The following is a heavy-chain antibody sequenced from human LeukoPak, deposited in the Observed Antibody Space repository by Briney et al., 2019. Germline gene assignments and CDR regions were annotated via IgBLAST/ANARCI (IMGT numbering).Heavy chain of an antibody. CDR2: ISSSSSTI. CDR1: GFTFSSYS. V-gene: IGHV3-48*04. CDR3: AKEYSSSSVYYYYYMDV. J-gene: IGHJ6*03. Sequence: GGSLRLSCAASGFTFSSYSMNWVRQAPGKGLEWVSYISSSSSTIYYADSVKGRFTISRDNAKNSLYLQMNSLRAEDTAVYYCAKEYSSSSVYYYYYMDVWGKGTTVTVSS. D-gene: IGHD6-6*01.